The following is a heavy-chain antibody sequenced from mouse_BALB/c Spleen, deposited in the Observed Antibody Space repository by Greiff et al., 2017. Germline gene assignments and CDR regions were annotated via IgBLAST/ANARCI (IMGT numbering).Heavy chain of an antibody. CDR3: ARHYYGSYYFDY. Sequence: VQLQQPGAELVKPGASVKLSCKASGYTFTSYWMHWVKQRPGQGLEWIGEINPSNGRTNYNEKFKSKATLTVDKSSSTAYMQLSSLTSEDSAVYYCARHYYGSYYFDYWGQGTTLTVSS. CDR1: GYTFTSYW. V-gene: IGHV1S81*02. CDR2: INPSNGRT. D-gene: IGHD1-2*01. J-gene: IGHJ2*01.